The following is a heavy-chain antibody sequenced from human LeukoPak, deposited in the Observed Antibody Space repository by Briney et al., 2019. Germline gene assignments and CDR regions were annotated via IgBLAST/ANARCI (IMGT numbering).Heavy chain of an antibody. CDR3: ARPTFRGSYSGYVDY. CDR1: GSSFTNYW. D-gene: IGHD5-12*01. V-gene: IGHV5-51*01. J-gene: IGHJ4*02. Sequence: GESLQISCQGSGSSFTNYWIGWVRQVPGKGLEWMGIISPGDSDTRYSPSFQGQVTISADKSINTAYLQWSSLKASDTAMYYCARPTFRGSYSGYVDYWGQGTLVTVSS. CDR2: ISPGDSDT.